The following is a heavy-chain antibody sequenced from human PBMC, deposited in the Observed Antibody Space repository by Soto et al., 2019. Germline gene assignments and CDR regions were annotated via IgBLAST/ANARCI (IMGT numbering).Heavy chain of an antibody. Sequence: SETLSLTCTVSGGSISSYYWSWIRQPPGKGLEWIGYIYYSGSTNYNPSLKSRVTISVDTSKNQFSLKLSSVTAADTAVYYCAREAAGGTGKFDPWGQGTLVTVSS. CDR3: AREAAGGTGKFDP. CDR1: GGSISSYY. D-gene: IGHD1-1*01. J-gene: IGHJ5*02. V-gene: IGHV4-59*01. CDR2: IYYSGST.